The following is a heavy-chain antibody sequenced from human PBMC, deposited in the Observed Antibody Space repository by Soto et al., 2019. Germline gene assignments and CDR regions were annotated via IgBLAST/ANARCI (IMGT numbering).Heavy chain of an antibody. V-gene: IGHV3-23*01. Sequence: GGSLRLSCAASGFTFSSYAMSWVRQAPGKGLEWVSAISGSGGSTYYADSVKGRFTISRDNSKNTLYLQMNSLRAEDTAVYYCAKDQRRSHYYDSSGYDPWGQGTLVTVSS. CDR1: GFTFSSYA. CDR3: AKDQRRSHYYDSSGYDP. CDR2: ISGSGGST. J-gene: IGHJ5*02. D-gene: IGHD3-22*01.